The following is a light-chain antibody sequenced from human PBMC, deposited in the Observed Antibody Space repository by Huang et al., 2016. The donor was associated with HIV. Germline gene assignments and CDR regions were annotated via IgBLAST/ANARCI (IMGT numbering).Light chain of an antibody. Sequence: DIIMTQSPDSLAVSLGEWATLNCRSSQSVYSSSTSKDYMAWFQQKPGQPPRLLLFWASTREAGVPDRFTGSGSGTHFTLTIASLEAEDAAIYYCQQYYSSPQTFGHGTRVEVK. CDR3: QQYYSSPQT. J-gene: IGKJ1*01. CDR2: WAS. CDR1: QSVYSSSTSKDY. V-gene: IGKV4-1*01.